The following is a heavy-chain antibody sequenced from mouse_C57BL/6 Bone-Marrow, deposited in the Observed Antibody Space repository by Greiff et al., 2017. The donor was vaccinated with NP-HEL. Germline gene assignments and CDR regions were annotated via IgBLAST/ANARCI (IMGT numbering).Heavy chain of an antibody. D-gene: IGHD1-1*01. CDR2: ISNGGGST. J-gene: IGHJ4*01. CDR1: GFTFSDYY. Sequence: EVKVEESGGGLVQPGGSLKLSCAASGFTFSDYYMYWVRQTPEKRLEWVAYISNGGGSTYYPDTVKGRFTISRDNAKNTLYLQMSRLKAEDTAMYYCARHYYGSSYDAMDYWGRGTSVTVSS. CDR3: ARHYYGSSYDAMDY. V-gene: IGHV5-12*01.